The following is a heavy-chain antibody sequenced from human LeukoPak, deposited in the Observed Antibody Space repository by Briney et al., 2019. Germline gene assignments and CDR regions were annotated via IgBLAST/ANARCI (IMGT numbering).Heavy chain of an antibody. CDR3: TKDLRYYYADNHSEMDEHDY. J-gene: IGHJ4*02. Sequence: GGPLRLSCAASGFTFSSYGMHWVRQAPGKGLEWVAVISYDGSNKYYADSVKGRFTISRDNSRNTLSLQMSSLRVEDTALYYCTKDLRYYYADNHSEMDEHDYWGQGTLVTVSS. D-gene: IGHD4-23*01. CDR2: ISYDGSNK. V-gene: IGHV3-30*18. CDR1: GFTFSSYG.